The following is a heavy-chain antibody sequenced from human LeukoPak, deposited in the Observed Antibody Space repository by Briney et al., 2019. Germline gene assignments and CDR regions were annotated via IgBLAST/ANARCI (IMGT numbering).Heavy chain of an antibody. D-gene: IGHD2-15*01. CDR1: GGSFSGFY. V-gene: IGHV4-34*01. J-gene: IGHJ5*02. CDR3: ARPLTYCSGGSCYGNWFDP. CDR2: INHSGTT. Sequence: SETLSLTCAVYGGSFSGFYWSWIRQSPGKGLEWIGEINHSGTTNYNPSLKSRVTILVDTSKNQFSLSLSSVTAADTAVYYCARPLTYCSGGSCYGNWFDPWGQGTLVTVSS.